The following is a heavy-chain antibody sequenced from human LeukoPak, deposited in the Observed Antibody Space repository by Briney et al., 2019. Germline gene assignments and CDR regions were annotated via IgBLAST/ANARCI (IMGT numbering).Heavy chain of an antibody. D-gene: IGHD6-13*01. Sequence: PGGSLRLSCAASGFTVSSNYMSWVRQAPGKGLDWVSVIYSGGSTYYADSVKGRFTISRDNSKNTLYLQMNSLRAEDTAVYYCARELYSSSWYDYWGQGTLVTVSS. CDR3: ARELYSSSWYDY. V-gene: IGHV3-53*01. J-gene: IGHJ4*02. CDR2: IYSGGST. CDR1: GFTVSSNY.